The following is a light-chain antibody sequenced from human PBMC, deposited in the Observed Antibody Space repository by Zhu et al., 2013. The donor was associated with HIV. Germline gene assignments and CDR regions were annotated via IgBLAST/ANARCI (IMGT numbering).Light chain of an antibody. V-gene: IGKV1-16*02. CDR1: QDISNS. CDR3: QHYGLPFT. Sequence: IQVTQSPPSLSASVGDRVTITCRATQDISNSLAWFQQKVGKAPKSLIYSASSLLSGVPSKFSGSGSGTEFTLTISSLQSEDFAVYYCQHYGLPFTFGQGTKLQIK. J-gene: IGKJ2*01. CDR2: SAS.